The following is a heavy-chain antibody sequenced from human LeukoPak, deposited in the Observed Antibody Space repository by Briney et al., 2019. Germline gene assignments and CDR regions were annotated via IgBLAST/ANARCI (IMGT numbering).Heavy chain of an antibody. D-gene: IGHD4-11*01. CDR2: ISGRGDTP. J-gene: IGHJ6*02. Sequence: GGSLRLSCAASGFTFSRYGMSWVRQAPGKGLEWVLVISGRGDTPQHAAPVKGRFTLSRDNSRNTLYLQMNSLRAEDTAVYYCARAFYSDYWQYGMDVWGQGTTVTVSS. V-gene: IGHV3-23*01. CDR1: GFTFSRYG. CDR3: ARAFYSDYWQYGMDV.